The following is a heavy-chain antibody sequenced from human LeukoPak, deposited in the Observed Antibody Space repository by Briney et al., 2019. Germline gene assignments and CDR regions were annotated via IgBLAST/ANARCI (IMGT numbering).Heavy chain of an antibody. V-gene: IGHV3-30*18. D-gene: IGHD4-17*01. CDR2: ISYDGNTQ. Sequence: GGSLRLSCAASGFIFSNYAIHWVRQAPGKGLEWVAAISYDGNTQHYADPVKGRFTISRDNSKSKVYLQIDTLTIEDSAVYYCVKPYPTLTTSSVLDTWGQGTLVTVSS. J-gene: IGHJ5*01. CDR3: VKPYPTLTTSSVLDT. CDR1: GFIFSNYA.